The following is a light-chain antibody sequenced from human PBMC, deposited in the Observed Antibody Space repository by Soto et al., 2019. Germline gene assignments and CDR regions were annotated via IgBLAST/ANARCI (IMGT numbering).Light chain of an antibody. CDR1: QGISSY. CDR3: QQYNSWT. J-gene: IGKJ1*01. V-gene: IGKV1-8*01. Sequence: AIRLTQSPSSLPASTGDRVTITCRASQGISSYLAWYQQKPGKAPKLLIYAASTLQSGVPSRFSGSGSGTEFTLTISSLQPDDFATYYCQQYNSWTVGQGTKV. CDR2: AAS.